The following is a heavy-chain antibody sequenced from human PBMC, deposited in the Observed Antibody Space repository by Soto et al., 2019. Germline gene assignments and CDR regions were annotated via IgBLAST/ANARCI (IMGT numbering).Heavy chain of an antibody. D-gene: IGHD3-22*01. CDR3: ARQTYYYDSSGEPPGFGY. CDR1: GYTFTSYY. J-gene: IGHJ4*02. Sequence: ASVKVSCEASGYTFTSYYMHWVRQAPGQGLEWMGIINPSGGSTSYAQKFQGRVTMTRDTSTSTVYMELSSLRSEDTAVYYCARQTYYYDSSGEPPGFGYWGQGTLVTVS. V-gene: IGHV1-46*01. CDR2: INPSGGST.